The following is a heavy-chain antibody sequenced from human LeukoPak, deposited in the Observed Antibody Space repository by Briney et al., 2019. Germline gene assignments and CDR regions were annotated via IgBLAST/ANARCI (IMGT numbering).Heavy chain of an antibody. CDR1: GFTFSSSW. J-gene: IGHJ6*04. D-gene: IGHD3-16*01. V-gene: IGHV3-74*01. Sequence: PGGSLRLSCAASGFTFSSSWMHWVRQAPGKGLVWVSRITREGSSTTYADSVKGRFTTSRDNAKNTLYLQMDSLRDDDTAVYYCARDPGYESWSPFWGGMDVWGNGTTVIVSS. CDR3: ARDPGYESWSPFWGGMDV. CDR2: ITREGSST.